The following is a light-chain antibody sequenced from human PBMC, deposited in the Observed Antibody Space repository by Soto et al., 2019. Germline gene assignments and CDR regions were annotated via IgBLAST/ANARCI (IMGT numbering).Light chain of an antibody. CDR1: QGIGTD. V-gene: IGKV1-17*01. J-gene: IGKJ1*01. Sequence: DIQMTQSPSSLSASVGDRVTIACRASQGIGTDLGWYRQKPGRAPERLIYSTSSLQSGVPSRFRGSGSGTEFSLTITSLQPEDFATNYCLQHYSCPQTFGKGSKVDI. CDR2: STS. CDR3: LQHYSCPQT.